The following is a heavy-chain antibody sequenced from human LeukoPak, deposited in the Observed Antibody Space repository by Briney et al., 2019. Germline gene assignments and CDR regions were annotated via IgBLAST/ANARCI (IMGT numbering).Heavy chain of an antibody. CDR1: GYTFTGCY. J-gene: IGHJ4*02. CDR3: AREGYCTGGTCFDN. V-gene: IGHV1-2*02. Sequence: ASVKVSCKASGYTFTGCYMHWVRQAPGQGLEWMGWINPNSGGTDYAQKFQGRVTTTRDTSISTVYMELSRLRSDDTAVYYCAREGYCTGGTCFDNWGQGTLVTVSS. CDR2: INPNSGGT. D-gene: IGHD2-8*02.